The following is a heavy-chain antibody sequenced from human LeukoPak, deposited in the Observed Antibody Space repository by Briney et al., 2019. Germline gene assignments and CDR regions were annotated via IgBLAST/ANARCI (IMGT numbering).Heavy chain of an antibody. CDR1: GNTFTGYY. J-gene: IGHJ4*02. Sequence: ASVNVSCKASGNTFTGYYIHWVRQAPGQGLDWMGWINANSGGTNYAQKFQGRVTMTRDTSISTAYMELSRLTSDDTAVYYCARDQESGASGDHGYWGQGTLVTVSS. CDR2: INANSGGT. V-gene: IGHV1-2*02. CDR3: ARDQESGASGDHGY. D-gene: IGHD7-27*01.